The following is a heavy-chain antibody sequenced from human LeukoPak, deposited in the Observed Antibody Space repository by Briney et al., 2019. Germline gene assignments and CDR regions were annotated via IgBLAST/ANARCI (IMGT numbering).Heavy chain of an antibody. J-gene: IGHJ5*02. CDR3: ARRPKNVLGEPFDP. V-gene: IGHV4-59*08. Sequence: SETLFLTCTVSGGSISPYYWSWVRQPPGKGLEWIGYISYGGATNYNPSLKSRLTISVDTSKNQFSLKLSSVTAADTAVYYCARRPKNVLGEPFDPWGQGTLVTVSS. CDR1: GGSISPYY. D-gene: IGHD3-16*01. CDR2: ISYGGAT.